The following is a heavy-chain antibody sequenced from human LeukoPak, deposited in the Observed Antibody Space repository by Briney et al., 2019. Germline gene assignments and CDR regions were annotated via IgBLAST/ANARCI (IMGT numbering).Heavy chain of an antibody. CDR3: ATDPYYYDSSAWFDP. Sequence: PGGSLRLSCVASGFTFSSYAMSWVRQAPGKGLEWVSAISGSGGSTYYADSVKGRFTISRDNSKNTLYLQMNSLRAEDTAVYYCATDPYYYDSSAWFDPWGQGTLVTVSS. CDR1: GFTFSSYA. D-gene: IGHD3-22*01. CDR2: ISGSGGST. V-gene: IGHV3-23*01. J-gene: IGHJ5*02.